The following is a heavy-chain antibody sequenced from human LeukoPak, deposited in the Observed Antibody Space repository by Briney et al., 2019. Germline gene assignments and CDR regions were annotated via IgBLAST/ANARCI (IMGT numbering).Heavy chain of an antibody. V-gene: IGHV3-48*03. J-gene: IGHJ6*03. D-gene: IGHD5-18*01. CDR2: ISSSGSTI. CDR3: ARGGYSYGYSSYYYYYMDV. Sequence: PGGSLRLSCAASGFTFSSYEMNWVRQAPGKGLEWVSYISSSGSTIYYADSVKGRFTISRDNAKNSLYLQMNSLRAEDTAVYYCARGGYSYGYSSYYYYYMDVWGKGTTVTVSS. CDR1: GFTFSSYE.